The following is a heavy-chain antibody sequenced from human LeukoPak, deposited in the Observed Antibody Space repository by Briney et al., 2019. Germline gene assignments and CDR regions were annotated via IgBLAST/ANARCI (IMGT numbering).Heavy chain of an antibody. V-gene: IGHV3-30*18. Sequence: PGRSLRLSCAASGFTFSSYGMHWVRQAPGKGLEWVAVLSYDGSNKYYADSVKGRFTISRDNSKNTLYLQMNSLRAEDTAVYYCAKDGGHYYGSGSYSLDYWGQGTLVTVSS. CDR1: GFTFSSYG. D-gene: IGHD3-10*01. CDR2: LSYDGSNK. J-gene: IGHJ4*02. CDR3: AKDGGHYYGSGSYSLDY.